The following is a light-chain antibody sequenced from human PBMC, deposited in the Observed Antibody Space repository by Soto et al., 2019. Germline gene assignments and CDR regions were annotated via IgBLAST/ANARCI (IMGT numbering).Light chain of an antibody. CDR2: KAS. V-gene: IGKV1-5*03. Sequence: DIQMTQSPSTLSASVGARVTITCRASQSISSWLAWYQQKPGKAPKLLIYKASSLESGVPSRFSGSGSGTEFTLTISSLQPDDFATYYCQQYNSYRRTFGQGTKGEIK. CDR1: QSISSW. CDR3: QQYNSYRRT. J-gene: IGKJ1*01.